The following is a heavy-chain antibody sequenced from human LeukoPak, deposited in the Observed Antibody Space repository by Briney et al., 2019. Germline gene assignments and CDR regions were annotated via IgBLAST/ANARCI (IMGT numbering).Heavy chain of an antibody. J-gene: IGHJ3*02. CDR1: GFTFSSYY. Sequence: GGSLRLSCAASGFTFSSYYMNWVRQAPGKGLEWVSSISSSSSYISYPDSVKGRFTISRDNAKNSLYLQMNRLRAEDTAVYYCAKTLIPSREEDAFDIWGQGTMVTVSS. CDR2: ISSSSSYI. V-gene: IGHV3-21*01. CDR3: AKTLIPSREEDAFDI. D-gene: IGHD2-2*02.